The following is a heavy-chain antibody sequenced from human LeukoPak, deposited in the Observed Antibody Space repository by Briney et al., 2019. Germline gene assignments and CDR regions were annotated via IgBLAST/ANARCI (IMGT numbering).Heavy chain of an antibody. CDR3: ARDRGNQRGYYYYYMDV. CDR2: ISGSVGTT. Sequence: PGGSLRLSCAASGFTFSSYGMSWVRQAPGKGLEWVSAISGSVGTTYYADSVKGRFTISRDNSKNTLYLQMNSLRAEDTAVYYCARDRGNQRGYYYYYMDVWGKGTTVTVSS. J-gene: IGHJ6*03. CDR1: GFTFSSYG. D-gene: IGHD1-14*01. V-gene: IGHV3-23*01.